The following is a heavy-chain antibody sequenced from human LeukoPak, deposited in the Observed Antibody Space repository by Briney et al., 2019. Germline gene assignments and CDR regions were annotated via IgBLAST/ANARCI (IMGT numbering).Heavy chain of an antibody. D-gene: IGHD1-26*01. J-gene: IGHJ4*02. CDR2: IYTSGST. Sequence: SETLSLTCTVSGGSVNSGNYYWSWIRQPAGKGLEWIGRIYTSGSTNYNPSLKSRVTISIDASKNQFSLRLSSVTAADTAVYYCTRGGELMNFWGQGTLVIVSS. V-gene: IGHV4-61*02. CDR3: TRGGELMNF. CDR1: GGSVNSGNYY.